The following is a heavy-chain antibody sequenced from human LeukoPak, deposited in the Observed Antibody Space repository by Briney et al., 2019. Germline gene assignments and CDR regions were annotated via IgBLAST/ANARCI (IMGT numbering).Heavy chain of an antibody. V-gene: IGHV3-30*02. Sequence: GGSLRLSCAASGFTFSTSGMHWVRQAPGKGLEWVAFMRFDGSNKYYADSVKGRFTISRDNAKNIVYLQMNILRVEDTAVYYCAREWVYCSGGSCYGYFDYWGQGTLVTVSS. D-gene: IGHD2-15*01. CDR2: MRFDGSNK. CDR1: GFTFSTSG. J-gene: IGHJ4*02. CDR3: AREWVYCSGGSCYGYFDY.